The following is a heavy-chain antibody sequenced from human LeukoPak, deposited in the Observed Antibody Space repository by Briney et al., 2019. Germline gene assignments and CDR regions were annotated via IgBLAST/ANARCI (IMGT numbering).Heavy chain of an antibody. V-gene: IGHV1-18*01. CDR1: GYTFTSYG. J-gene: IGHJ6*03. CDR2: ISAYNGNT. D-gene: IGHD3-22*01. CDR3: ARVDDSSGYHPLYYYYYMDV. Sequence: GASVKVSCTASGYTFTSYGISWVRQAPGQGLEWMGWISAYNGNTNYAQKLQGRVTMTTDTSTSTAYMELRSLRSDDTAVYYCARVDDSSGYHPLYYYYYMDVWGKGTTVTVSS.